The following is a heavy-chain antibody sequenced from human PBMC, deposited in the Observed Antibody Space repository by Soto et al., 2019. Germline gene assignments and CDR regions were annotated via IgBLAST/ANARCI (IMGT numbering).Heavy chain of an antibody. Sequence: PSQTLSLTCAISGDSVSSNSAAWNWIRQSPSRGLEWLGRTYYRSKWYNDYAVSVKSRITINPDTSKNQFSLQLNSVTPEDTAVYYCARGGSYYYDSSGYYQFLDYWGQGTLVTVSS. D-gene: IGHD3-22*01. J-gene: IGHJ4*02. CDR3: ARGGSYYYDSSGYYQFLDY. CDR1: GDSVSSNSAA. V-gene: IGHV6-1*01. CDR2: TYYRSKWYN.